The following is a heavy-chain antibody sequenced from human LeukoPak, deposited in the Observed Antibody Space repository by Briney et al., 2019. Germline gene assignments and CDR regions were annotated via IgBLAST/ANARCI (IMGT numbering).Heavy chain of an antibody. CDR1: GFTFDDYA. CDR2: ISWNSGSI. J-gene: IGHJ4*02. CDR3: AKGRSIAYKYFDY. V-gene: IGHV3-9*01. Sequence: GGSLRLSCAASGFTFDDYAMHWVRQAPGKGLEWVSGISWNSGSIGYADSVKGRFTISRDNAKNSLYLQMNSLRAEDTALYYCAKGRSIAYKYFDYWGQGTLVTVSS. D-gene: IGHD2-21*01.